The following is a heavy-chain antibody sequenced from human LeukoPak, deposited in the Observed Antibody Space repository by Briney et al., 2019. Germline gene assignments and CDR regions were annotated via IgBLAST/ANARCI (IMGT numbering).Heavy chain of an antibody. CDR3: AKDLTQLVLAFDI. J-gene: IGHJ3*02. D-gene: IGHD6-13*01. CDR1: GFTFGDYA. CDR2: ISENGGRT. Sequence: PGGSLRLSCAASGFTFGDYAIHWVRHAPGKGLEWVSLISENGGRTYYADSVKGRFTIARDNRKNSLYLQMDSLRTEDSALYYCAKDLTQLVLAFDIWGQGTMVTVSS. V-gene: IGHV3-43*02.